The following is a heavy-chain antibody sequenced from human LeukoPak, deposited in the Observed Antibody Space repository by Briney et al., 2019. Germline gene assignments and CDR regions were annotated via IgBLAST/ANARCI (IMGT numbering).Heavy chain of an antibody. Sequence: SETLSLTCTVSGGSISTYYWSWIRQPAGKGLEWIGSMYHSGSTYYDPPLKSRVTISEDTSKNQFSLKLRSVTAADTAVYYCARGPRFGELLWHWFDPWGQGTLVTVSS. CDR3: ARGPRFGELLWHWFDP. J-gene: IGHJ5*02. CDR1: GGSISTYY. CDR2: MYHSGST. D-gene: IGHD3-10*01. V-gene: IGHV4-4*07.